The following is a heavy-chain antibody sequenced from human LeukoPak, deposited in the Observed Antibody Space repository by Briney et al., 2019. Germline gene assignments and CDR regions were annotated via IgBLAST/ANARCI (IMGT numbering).Heavy chain of an antibody. CDR2: IYYSGST. CDR3: ARHIYCSCGSCHKLIDY. CDR1: GGSLSSISSY. V-gene: IGHV4-39*01. Sequence: SETLSPTCTVSGGSLSSISSYWGWIRQPPGNGREWIGSIYYSGSTDYNPSLKCRVTISVDTSKNQCSLKLSSVTAADTAVDVCARHIYCSCGSCHKLIDYWGQGTLVTVSS. D-gene: IGHD2-15*01. J-gene: IGHJ4*02.